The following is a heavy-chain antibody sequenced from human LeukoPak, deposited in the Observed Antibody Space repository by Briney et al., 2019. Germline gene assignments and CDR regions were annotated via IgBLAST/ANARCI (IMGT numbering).Heavy chain of an antibody. J-gene: IGHJ4*02. CDR1: GGSISSYY. Sequence: SETLSLTCTVSGGSISSYYWSWIRQPPGKGLEWLGYIYYSGSTNYNPSLKSRVTISVDTSKNQFSLKLSSVTAADTAVYYGARDATYYYGSGSYSTFDYWGQGTLVTVSS. V-gene: IGHV4-59*01. D-gene: IGHD3-10*01. CDR2: IYYSGST. CDR3: ARDATYYYGSGSYSTFDY.